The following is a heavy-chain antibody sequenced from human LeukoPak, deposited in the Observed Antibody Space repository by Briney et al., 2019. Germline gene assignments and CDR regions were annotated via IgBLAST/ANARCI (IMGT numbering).Heavy chain of an antibody. CDR3: ARDFGVPAATWFDP. J-gene: IGHJ5*02. CDR1: GGSISSGDYY. D-gene: IGHD2-2*01. Sequence: SETLSLTCTVSGGSISSGDYYWSWIRQPPGKGLEWIGYIYYSGSTYYNPSLKSRVTISVDTSKNQFSLKLSSVTAADTAVYYCARDFGVPAATWFDPWGQGTLVTVSS. CDR2: IYYSGST. V-gene: IGHV4-30-4*08.